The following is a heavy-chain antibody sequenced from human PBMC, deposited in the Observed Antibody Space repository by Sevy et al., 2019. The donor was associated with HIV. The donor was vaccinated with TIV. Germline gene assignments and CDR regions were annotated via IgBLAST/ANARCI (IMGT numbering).Heavy chain of an antibody. J-gene: IGHJ4*02. D-gene: IGHD2-21*02. CDR3: ARDGEAYCGGDCYPDDYFDY. Sequence: SQTLSLTCAISGDSVSSNSAAWNWIRQSPSRGLEWLGRTYYRSKWYNDYAVSVKSRITINPDTSKNQFSLQLNSVTPEDTAVYYCARDGEAYCGGDCYPDDYFDYWGQGTLVTVSS. CDR1: GDSVSSNSAA. CDR2: TYYRSKWYN. V-gene: IGHV6-1*01.